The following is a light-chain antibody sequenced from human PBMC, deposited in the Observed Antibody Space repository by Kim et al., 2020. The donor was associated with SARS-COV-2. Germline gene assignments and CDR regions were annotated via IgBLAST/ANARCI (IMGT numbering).Light chain of an antibody. J-gene: IGLJ3*02. Sequence: GQRVTISCSGSNSNNGGNTVNWYQQFPGTAPKLLIYTNHQRASGVPDRFSGSKSDTTASLAISGLQSDDEADYYCSTWDDSLNGWVFGGGTKVTVL. V-gene: IGLV1-44*01. CDR3: STWDDSLNGWV. CDR1: NSNNGGNT. CDR2: TNH.